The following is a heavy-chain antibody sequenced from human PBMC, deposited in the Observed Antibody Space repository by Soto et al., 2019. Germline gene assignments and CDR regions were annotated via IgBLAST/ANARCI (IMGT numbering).Heavy chain of an antibody. V-gene: IGHV1-46*01. Sequence: ASVKVSCKASGYTFTNYYVQWVRQAPGQGLEWMGVIHPDGGHTTYSQKFQDRVTMTRDTFTSTIYMELSSLRSEDTAVYYCARGDMDYWGQGTLVTGSS. CDR3: ARGDMDY. CDR2: IHPDGGHT. CDR1: GYTFTNYY. J-gene: IGHJ4*02.